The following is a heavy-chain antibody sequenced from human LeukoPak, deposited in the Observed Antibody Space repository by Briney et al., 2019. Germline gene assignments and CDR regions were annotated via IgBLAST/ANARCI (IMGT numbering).Heavy chain of an antibody. Sequence: HSGGSLRLSCAASGFTFSSYGMHWVRQAPGKGPEWVALIWYDGSNKYYADSVKGRFTISRDNSKNTLYLQMNSLRAEDTAVYYCARELGSSGYYPFDYWGQGTLVTVSS. J-gene: IGHJ4*02. D-gene: IGHD3-22*01. CDR3: ARELGSSGYYPFDY. CDR2: IWYDGSNK. V-gene: IGHV3-33*01. CDR1: GFTFSSYG.